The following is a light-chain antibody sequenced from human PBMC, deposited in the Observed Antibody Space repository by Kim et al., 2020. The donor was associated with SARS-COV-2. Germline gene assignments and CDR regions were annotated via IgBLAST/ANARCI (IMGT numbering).Light chain of an antibody. V-gene: IGLV6-57*04. Sequence: NFMLTQPHSVSESPGKTVTISCTRSSGSIASNYVQWYQQRPGSAPSIVIYEDNQRPSGVPDRFSGSIDSSSNSAFLTISGLKTEDEADYYCQSYDNSNVIFGGGTQLTVL. CDR2: EDN. CDR1: SGSIASNY. CDR3: QSYDNSNVI. J-gene: IGLJ2*01.